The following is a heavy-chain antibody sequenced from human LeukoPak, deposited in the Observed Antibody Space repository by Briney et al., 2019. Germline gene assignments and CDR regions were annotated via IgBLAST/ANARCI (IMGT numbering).Heavy chain of an antibody. CDR2: IYYGGRT. J-gene: IGHJ4*02. CDR3: ARRTVTVTNFDY. Sequence: SETLSLTCTVSGGSISSSSYYWGWIRQPPGKGLEWIGSIYYGGRTYDNPSLKRRSTLSVDTSKNQCSLKLRSVTAATAAIYSCARRTVTVTNFDYWGQGTLVTVSS. V-gene: IGHV4-39*07. D-gene: IGHD4-17*01. CDR1: GGSISSSSYY.